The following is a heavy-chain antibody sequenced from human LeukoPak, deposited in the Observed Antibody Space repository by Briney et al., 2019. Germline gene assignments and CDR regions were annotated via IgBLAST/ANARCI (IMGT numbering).Heavy chain of an antibody. Sequence: SETLSLTCTVSGASISSDYWTWIRQPPRMGLDLIGYIYYSGTTNYNPSLKSRVTMSVDTSRNQFSLELPSVTAADSAVYYCARYLRQPGTFYLDHWGQGTLVTVSS. V-gene: IGHV4-59*13. J-gene: IGHJ4*02. CDR2: IYYSGTT. CDR3: ARYLRQPGTFYLDH. CDR1: GASISSDY. D-gene: IGHD3-16*01.